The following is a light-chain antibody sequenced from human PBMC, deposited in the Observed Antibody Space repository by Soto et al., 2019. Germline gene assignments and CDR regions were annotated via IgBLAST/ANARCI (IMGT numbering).Light chain of an antibody. J-gene: IGKJ4*01. V-gene: IGKV3-15*01. CDR1: QSISSN. CDR3: QQYGSSALT. CDR2: GAS. Sequence: ERVMTQSPATLSVSPGERATLSCRASQSISSNLAWYQQKPGQAPRLLIYGASTRATGIPARFSGSGSGTDFTLTISRLEPEDFAVYYCQQYGSSALTFGGGTKVDIK.